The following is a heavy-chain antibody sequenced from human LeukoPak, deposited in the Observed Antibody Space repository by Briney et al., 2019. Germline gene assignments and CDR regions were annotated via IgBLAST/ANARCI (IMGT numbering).Heavy chain of an antibody. J-gene: IGHJ4*02. D-gene: IGHD5-18*01. CDR3: ARGGYSYGYRY. Sequence: ASVKVSCKASGYTFTSYGISWVRQAPGQGPEWMGWISAYNGNTNYAQKFQGRVTMTRDTSTSTVYMELSSLRSEDTAVYYCARGGYSYGYRYWGQGTLVTVSS. CDR2: ISAYNGNT. CDR1: GYTFTSYG. V-gene: IGHV1-18*01.